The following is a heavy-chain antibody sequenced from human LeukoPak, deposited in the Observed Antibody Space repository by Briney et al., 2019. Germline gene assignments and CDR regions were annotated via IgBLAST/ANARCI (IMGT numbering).Heavy chain of an antibody. V-gene: IGHV1-3*01. CDR2: INAGNGNT. CDR3: ARTYLSQLPPSY. CDR1: GYTFTSYA. Sequence: EASVKVSCKASGYTFTSYAMHWVRQAPGQRLEWMGWINAGNGNTKYTQKFQGRVTITRDTSASTAYMELSSLRSEDTAVYYCARTYLSQLPPSYWGQGTLVTVSS. D-gene: IGHD2-2*01. J-gene: IGHJ4*02.